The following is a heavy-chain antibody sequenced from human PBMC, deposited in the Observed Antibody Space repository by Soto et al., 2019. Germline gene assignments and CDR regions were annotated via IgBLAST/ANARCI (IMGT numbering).Heavy chain of an antibody. CDR2: IYYSGST. J-gene: IGHJ4*02. Sequence: PSETLSLTCTVSGGSISSYYWSWIRQPPGKGLEWIGYIYYSGSTNYNPSLKSRVTISVDTSKNQFSLKLSSVTAADTALYYCARGGDSGYDEEYYFDYWGQGTLVTVSS. CDR1: GGSISSYY. CDR3: ARGGDSGYDEEYYFDY. D-gene: IGHD5-12*01. V-gene: IGHV4-59*01.